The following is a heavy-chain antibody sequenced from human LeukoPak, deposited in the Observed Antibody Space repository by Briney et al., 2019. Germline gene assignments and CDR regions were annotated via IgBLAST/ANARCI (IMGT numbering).Heavy chain of an antibody. Sequence: PSETLSLTCTVSGGSISSGDYYWGWIRQPPGKGLQWIGTIFYSGHTYYNPSLKSPVTISVDTSKNHFSLKLTSVTAADTAVYYCARVSNWGSRITSYFDYWGQGALVTVSS. CDR1: GGSISSGDYY. J-gene: IGHJ4*02. CDR2: IFYSGHT. D-gene: IGHD3-10*01. CDR3: ARVSNWGSRITSYFDY. V-gene: IGHV4-39*07.